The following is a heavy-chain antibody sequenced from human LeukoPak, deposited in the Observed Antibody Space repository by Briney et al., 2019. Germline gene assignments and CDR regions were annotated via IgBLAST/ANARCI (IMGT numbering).Heavy chain of an antibody. J-gene: IGHJ4*02. CDR3: AKDRNYYDSPDYFDY. D-gene: IGHD3-22*01. V-gene: IGHV3-23*01. CDR1: GFTFSSYA. CDR2: ISGSGGST. Sequence: GGSLRLSCAASGFTFSSYAMSWVRQAPGKGLEWVSAISGSGGSTYYADSVKGRFTISRDNSKNTLYLQMNSLRAEDTAVYYCAKDRNYYDSPDYFDYWGQGTLVTVSS.